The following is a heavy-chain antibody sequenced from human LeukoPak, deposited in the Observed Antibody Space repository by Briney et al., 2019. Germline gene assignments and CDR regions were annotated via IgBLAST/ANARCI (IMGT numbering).Heavy chain of an antibody. J-gene: IGHJ3*02. CDR2: IYHSGST. V-gene: IGHV4-4*02. CDR1: GGSISSDNW. Sequence: SGTLSLTCVVSGGSISSDNWWSWVRQPPGKGLEWFGEIYHSGSTNYNPSLKSRVTISVDMSKNQFSLKLSSVTAADTAVYYCARLEQWLPRRAFDIWGQGTMVTVS. D-gene: IGHD6-19*01. CDR3: ARLEQWLPRRAFDI.